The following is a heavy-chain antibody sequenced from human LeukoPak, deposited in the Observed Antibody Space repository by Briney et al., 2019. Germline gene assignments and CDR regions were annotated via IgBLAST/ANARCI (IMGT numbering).Heavy chain of an antibody. CDR3: AREVQLWFNY. CDR1: GFTFSSYS. Sequence: GGSLRLSCAASGFTFSSYSMNWVRQAPGKGLEWVSSISSSSSYIYYADSVKGRFTISRDNAENSLYLQMNSLRAEDTAVYYCAREVQLWFNYWGQGTLVTVSS. J-gene: IGHJ4*02. D-gene: IGHD5-18*01. CDR2: ISSSSSYI. V-gene: IGHV3-21*01.